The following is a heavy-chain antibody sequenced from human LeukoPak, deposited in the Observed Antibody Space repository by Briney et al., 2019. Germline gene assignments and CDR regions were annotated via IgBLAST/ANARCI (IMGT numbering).Heavy chain of an antibody. CDR1: GYTFTSYA. CDR2: ISYDGSNK. CDR3: ARDLLHSSGWYFDY. D-gene: IGHD6-19*01. V-gene: IGHV3-30-3*01. Sequence: SCKASGYTFTSYAMHWVRQAPGKGLEWVAVISYDGSNKYYADSVKGRFTISRDNSKNTLYLQMNSLRAEDTAVYYCARDLLHSSGWYFDYWGQGTLVTVSS. J-gene: IGHJ4*02.